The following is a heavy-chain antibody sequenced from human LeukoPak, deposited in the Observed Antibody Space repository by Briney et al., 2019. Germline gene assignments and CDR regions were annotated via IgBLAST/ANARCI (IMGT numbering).Heavy chain of an antibody. CDR2: ISSSSSTI. CDR3: ARGSYGDYNWFDP. J-gene: IGHJ5*02. CDR1: GFSFSRFG. Sequence: GGSLRLSCAASGFSFSRFGMNWVRQAPGKGLEWVSYISSSSSTIYYADSVKGRFTISRDNAKNSLYLQMNSLRAEDTALYYCARGSYGDYNWFDPWGQGTLVTVSS. V-gene: IGHV3-48*04. D-gene: IGHD4-17*01.